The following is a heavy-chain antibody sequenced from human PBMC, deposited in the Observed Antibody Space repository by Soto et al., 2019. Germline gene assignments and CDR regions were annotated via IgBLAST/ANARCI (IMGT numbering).Heavy chain of an antibody. CDR2: IYPGDSDT. V-gene: IGHV5-51*01. Sequence: GESLKISCKGSGYSFTSYCIGWVRQMPGKGLEWMGIIYPGDSDTRYSPSFQGQVTISADKSISTAYLQWSSLKASDTAMYYCARGAYQLLCQQKGLYYSYYYMDVWGEGITVTVSS. CDR3: ARGAYQLLCQQKGLYYSYYYMDV. CDR1: GYSFTSYC. J-gene: IGHJ6*03. D-gene: IGHD2-2*01.